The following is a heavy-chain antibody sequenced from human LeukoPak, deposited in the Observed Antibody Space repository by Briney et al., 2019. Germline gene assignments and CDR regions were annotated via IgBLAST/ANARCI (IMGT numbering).Heavy chain of an antibody. CDR2: ISYDVIYQ. CDR1: GFTFSNYG. CDR3: AKSSRDYGDVYYFDY. J-gene: IGHJ4*02. Sequence: GGSLRLSCAASGFTFSNYGMHWVRQAPGKGLEWVAFISYDVIYQYYADSVKGRFTISRDNSKNTLYLQMNSLRGEDTAVYYCAKSSRDYGDVYYFDYWGQGTLVTVSS. V-gene: IGHV3-30*18. D-gene: IGHD4-17*01.